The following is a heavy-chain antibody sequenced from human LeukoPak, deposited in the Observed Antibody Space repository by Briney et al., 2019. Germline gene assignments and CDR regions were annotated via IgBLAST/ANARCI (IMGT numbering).Heavy chain of an antibody. D-gene: IGHD2-15*01. V-gene: IGHV4-31*03. CDR1: GGSISSGGYY. CDR2: IYYSGST. J-gene: IGHJ5*02. Sequence: SETLSLTCTVSGGSISSGGYYWSWIRQHPGKGLKWIGYIYYSGSTYYNPSLKSRVTISVDTSKNQLSLKLSSVTAADTAVYYCAREYCSGGSCSIDPWGQGTLVTVSS. CDR3: AREYCSGGSCSIDP.